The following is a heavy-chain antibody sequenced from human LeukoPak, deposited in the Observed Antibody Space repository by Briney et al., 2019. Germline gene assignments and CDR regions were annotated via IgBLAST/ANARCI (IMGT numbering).Heavy chain of an antibody. CDR2: ISGSGGST. D-gene: IGHD3-22*01. CDR1: GFTFSSYA. V-gene: IGHV3-23*01. Sequence: TGGSLRLSCAASGFTFSSYAMSWVRQAPGKGLEWVSAISGSGGSTYYADSVKGRFTISRDNSKNTLYLQMNSLRAEDTAVYYCARGYYYDSSGYSNWFDPWGQGTLVTVSS. J-gene: IGHJ5*02. CDR3: ARGYYYDSSGYSNWFDP.